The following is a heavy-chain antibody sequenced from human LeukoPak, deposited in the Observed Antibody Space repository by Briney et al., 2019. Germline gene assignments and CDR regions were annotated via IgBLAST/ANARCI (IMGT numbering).Heavy chain of an antibody. V-gene: IGHV4-38-2*02. Sequence: SETLSLTCTVSGYSISSGYYWGWIRQPPGKGLEWIGSIYHSGSTYYNPSLKSRVTISVDTSKNQFSLKLSSVTAADTAVYYCARDRGYSSSSVWFDPWGQGTLVTVSS. CDR1: GYSISSGYY. CDR2: IYHSGST. CDR3: ARDRGYSSSSVWFDP. D-gene: IGHD6-6*01. J-gene: IGHJ5*02.